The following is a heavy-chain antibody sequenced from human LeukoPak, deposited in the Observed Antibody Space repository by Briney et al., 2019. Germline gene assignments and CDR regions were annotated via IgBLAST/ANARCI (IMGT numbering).Heavy chain of an antibody. CDR3: ARLDSSGYYYGMDV. CDR2: IYYSGST. V-gene: IGHV4-61*08. CDR1: GGSISSGGYY. D-gene: IGHD3-22*01. Sequence: SETLSLTCTVSGGSISSGGYYWSWIRQHPGKGLEWIGYIYYSGSTNYNPSLKSRVTISVDTSKNQFSLKLSSVTAADAAVYYCARLDSSGYYYGMDVWGQGTTVTVSS. J-gene: IGHJ6*02.